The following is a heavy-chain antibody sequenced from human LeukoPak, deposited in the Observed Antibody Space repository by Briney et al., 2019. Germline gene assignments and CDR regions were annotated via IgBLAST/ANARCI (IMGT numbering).Heavy chain of an antibody. J-gene: IGHJ4*02. D-gene: IGHD3-10*01. V-gene: IGHV3-11*01. CDR1: GFTFSDYY. CDR3: ARDLGSVY. CDR2: ISSGDGTI. Sequence: GGSLRLSCTASGFTFSDYYMSWIRRAPGKGLEWVSYISSGDGTIYYAASVKGRSTMSRDNDKNSLYLQMNSLRAEDTAVYYCARDLGSVYWGQGTLVTVSS.